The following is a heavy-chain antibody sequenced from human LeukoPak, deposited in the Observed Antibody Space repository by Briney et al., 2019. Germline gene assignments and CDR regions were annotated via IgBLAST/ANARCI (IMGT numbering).Heavy chain of an antibody. CDR1: GSTFSSYS. D-gene: IGHD6-19*01. CDR2: ISSSSSTI. V-gene: IGHV3-48*01. Sequence: GGSLRLSCAASGSTFSSYSMNWVRQAPGKGLEWVSYISSSSSTIYYADSVKGRFTISRDNAKNSLYLQMNSLRAEDTAVYYCAREGSSGWSDYWGQGTLVTVSS. CDR3: AREGSSGWSDY. J-gene: IGHJ4*02.